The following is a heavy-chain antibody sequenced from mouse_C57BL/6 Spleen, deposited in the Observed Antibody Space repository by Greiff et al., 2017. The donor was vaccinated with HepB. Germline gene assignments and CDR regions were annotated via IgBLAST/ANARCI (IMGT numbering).Heavy chain of an antibody. CDR3: TTALLRRGYFDV. CDR2: IDPENGDT. J-gene: IGHJ1*03. Sequence: EVQVVESGAELVRPGASVKLSCTASGFNIKDDYMHWVKQRPEQGLEWIGRIDPENGDTEYASKFQGKATITADTASNTAYLQLSSLTSEDTAVYYCTTALLRRGYFDVWGTGTTVTVSS. CDR1: GFNIKDDY. D-gene: IGHD1-1*01. V-gene: IGHV14-4*01.